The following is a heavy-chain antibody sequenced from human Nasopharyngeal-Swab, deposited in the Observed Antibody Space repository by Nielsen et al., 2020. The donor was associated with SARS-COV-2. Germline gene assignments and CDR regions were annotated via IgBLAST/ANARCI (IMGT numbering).Heavy chain of an antibody. Sequence: GGSLRLSCAASGFTFNNYANYAMRWVRQPPGKGLEWVSAISGSGGRTYYADSVKGRFTISRDNFKNRLYLQMNSLRAEDTAVYYCAKVSVDYCSGGSCTFDFWGQGTLVTVSS. J-gene: IGHJ4*02. CDR2: ISGSGGRT. CDR1: GFTFNNYANYA. CDR3: AKVSVDYCSGGSCTFDF. D-gene: IGHD2-15*01. V-gene: IGHV3-23*01.